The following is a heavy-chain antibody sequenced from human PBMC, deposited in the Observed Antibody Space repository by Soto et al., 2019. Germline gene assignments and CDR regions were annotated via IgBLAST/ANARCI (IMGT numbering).Heavy chain of an antibody. CDR3: AGDTAMADNWFDP. J-gene: IGHJ5*02. CDR2: ISSSGSTI. CDR1: GFTFSSYE. D-gene: IGHD5-18*01. Sequence: PGGSLRLSCAAAGFTFSSYEMNWVRQAPGNGLEWVSYISSSGSTIYYADSVKGRFTISRDNAKNSLYLQMNSLRAEDTAVYYCAGDTAMADNWFDPWGQGTLVTVSS. V-gene: IGHV3-48*03.